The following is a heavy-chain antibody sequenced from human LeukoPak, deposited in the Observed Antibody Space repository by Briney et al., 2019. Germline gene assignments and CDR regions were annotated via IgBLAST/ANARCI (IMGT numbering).Heavy chain of an antibody. CDR2: ISSSSSYI. J-gene: IGHJ4*02. Sequence: GGSLRLSCAASGFTFSSYSMNWVRQAPGKGLEWVSSISSSSSYIYYADSVKGRFTISRDNAKNSLYLQMNSLRAEDTAVYYCARGGDSSGWYRHFDYWGQGTLVTVSS. D-gene: IGHD6-19*01. CDR1: GFTFSSYS. V-gene: IGHV3-21*01. CDR3: ARGGDSSGWYRHFDY.